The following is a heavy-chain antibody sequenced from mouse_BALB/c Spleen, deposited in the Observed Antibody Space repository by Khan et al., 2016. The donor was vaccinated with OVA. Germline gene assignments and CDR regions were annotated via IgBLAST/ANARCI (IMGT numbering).Heavy chain of an antibody. Sequence: QVQLQQSGAEMVKPGASLILSFTASGYTFTSYDMNWLLQRPQQGLEWTGWIFPGGGGTQYNEKFKGKATLTTDNSSSPAYMQLSRLTSEDSAVSFCARGGYGGFAYWGQGTLVTVSA. J-gene: IGHJ3*01. CDR1: GYTFTSYD. CDR2: IFPGGGGT. V-gene: IGHV1-85*01. CDR3: ARGGYGGFAY. D-gene: IGHD2-14*01.